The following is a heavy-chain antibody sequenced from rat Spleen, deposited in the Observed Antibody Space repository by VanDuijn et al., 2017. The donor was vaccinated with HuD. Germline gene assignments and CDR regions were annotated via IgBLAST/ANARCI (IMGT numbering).Heavy chain of an antibody. J-gene: IGHJ4*01. V-gene: IGHV5-25*01. D-gene: IGHD3-4*01. Sequence: EMQLVESGGGLVQPGRSLKLSCAASGLIFSDHDMAWVRQAPTKGLEWVASISPSDGRIYYRDSVKGRFTVSRDDAKSTLYLQMDSLRSEDTATYYCARHMANPYYVMDAWGQGASVTVSS. CDR3: ARHMANPYYVMDA. CDR1: GLIFSDHD. CDR2: ISPSDGRI.